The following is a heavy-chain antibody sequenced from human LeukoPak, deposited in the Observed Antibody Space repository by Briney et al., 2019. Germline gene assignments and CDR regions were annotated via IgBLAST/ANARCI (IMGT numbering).Heavy chain of an antibody. CDR2: ISYSGTT. J-gene: IGHJ4*02. CDR3: ARMKGDY. Sequence: SETLSLTCTVSGGSISSRPYYWGWVRQPPGKGLEWIGTISYSGTTYYSPSLKSRVTISLDTSKNQFSLKLRSVTAADTAVYYCARMKGDYWGQGTLVTVSS. CDR1: GGSISSRPYY. V-gene: IGHV4-39*07.